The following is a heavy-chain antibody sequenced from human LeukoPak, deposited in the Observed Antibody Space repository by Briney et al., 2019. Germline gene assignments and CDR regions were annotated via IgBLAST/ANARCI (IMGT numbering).Heavy chain of an antibody. CDR3: ARVAHDYSNYAGYMDV. CDR2: IIPIFGTA. CDR1: GYTFTSHG. J-gene: IGHJ6*02. Sequence: ASVKVSCKASGYTFTSHGISWVRQAPGQGLEWMGGIIPIFGTANYAQKFQGRVTITADESTSTAYMELSSLRSEDTAVYYCARVAHDYSNYAGYMDVWGQGTTVTVSS. D-gene: IGHD4-11*01. V-gene: IGHV1-69*13.